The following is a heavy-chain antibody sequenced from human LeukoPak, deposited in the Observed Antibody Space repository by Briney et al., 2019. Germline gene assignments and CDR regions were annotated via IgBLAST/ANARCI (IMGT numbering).Heavy chain of an antibody. CDR3: AIRIGYSYGPRRHDAFDI. CDR2: ISYDGSNK. Sequence: QPGGSLRLSCAASGFTFSSYAMHWVRQAPGKGLEWVAVISYDGSNKYYADSVKGRFTISRDNSKNTLYLQMNSLRAEDTAVYYCAIRIGYSYGPRRHDAFDIWGQGTMVTVSS. J-gene: IGHJ3*02. CDR1: GFTFSSYA. V-gene: IGHV3-30-3*01. D-gene: IGHD5-18*01.